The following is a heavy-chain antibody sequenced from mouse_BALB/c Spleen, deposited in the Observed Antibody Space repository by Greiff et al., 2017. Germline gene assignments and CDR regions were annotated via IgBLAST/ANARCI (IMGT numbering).Heavy chain of an antibody. CDR2: ISSGGST. V-gene: IGHV5-6-5*01. CDR1: GFTFSSYA. CDR3: ARCDDVYYFDY. J-gene: IGHJ2*01. Sequence: EVKLVESGGGLVKPGGSLKLSCAASGFTFSSYAMSWVRQTPEKRLEWVASISSGGSTYYPDSVKGRFTISRDNARNILYLQMSSLRSEDTAMYYCARCDDVYYFDYWGQGTTLTVSA. D-gene: IGHD2-3*01.